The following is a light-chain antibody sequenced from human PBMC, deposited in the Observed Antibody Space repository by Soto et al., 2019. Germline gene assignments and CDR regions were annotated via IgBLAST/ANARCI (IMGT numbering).Light chain of an antibody. CDR3: SSYTSSSTSPYV. J-gene: IGLJ1*01. CDR1: SSDVGGYNY. Sequence: QSALTQPASVYGSPGQSITISCTGTSSDVGGYNYVSWYQQHPGKAPKLMIYEVSNRPSGVSNRFSGSKSGNTASLTISGLQAEDEADYYCSSYTSSSTSPYVFGTGTKVTVL. CDR2: EVS. V-gene: IGLV2-14*01.